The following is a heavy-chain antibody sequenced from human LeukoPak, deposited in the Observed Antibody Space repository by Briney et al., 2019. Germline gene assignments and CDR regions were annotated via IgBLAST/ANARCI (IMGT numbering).Heavy chain of an antibody. CDR3: ASQWRDYDKNWFDP. Sequence: PSETLSLTCAVSGGSISSHYWSWIRQPPGKGLEWIGYIYYSGSTNYNPSLKSRVTISVDTSKNQFSLKLSSVTAADTAVYYWASQWRDYDKNWFDPWGQGTLVTVSS. CDR2: IYYSGST. D-gene: IGHD3-9*01. J-gene: IGHJ5*02. V-gene: IGHV4-59*08. CDR1: GGSISSHY.